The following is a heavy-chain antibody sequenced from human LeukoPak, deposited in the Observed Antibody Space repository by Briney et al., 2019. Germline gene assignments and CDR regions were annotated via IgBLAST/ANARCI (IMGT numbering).Heavy chain of an antibody. CDR2: ISYDGSNK. Sequence: PGGSLRLSCAASGFTFSSYGMHWVRQAPGKGLEWVAVISYDGSNKYYADSVKGRFTISRDNSKNTLYLQMNSLRAEDTAVYYCAKDRDDYSSSWSTFDYWGQGTLVTVSS. V-gene: IGHV3-30*18. CDR1: GFTFSSYG. D-gene: IGHD6-13*01. CDR3: AKDRDDYSSSWSTFDY. J-gene: IGHJ4*02.